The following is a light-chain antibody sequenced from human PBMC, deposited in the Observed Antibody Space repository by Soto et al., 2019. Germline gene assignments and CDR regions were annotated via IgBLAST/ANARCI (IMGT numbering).Light chain of an antibody. V-gene: IGLV2-14*01. J-gene: IGLJ2*01. CDR1: SSDVGGYNY. CDR2: DVS. Sequence: QSALTQPASMSGSPGQSITISCTGTSSDVGGYNYVSWYQQHPGKAPKLIIYDVSNRPSGVSNRFSGSKSGNTASLTISGLQAEDEADYYCSSFTSSSTVVFGGGTKVTVL. CDR3: SSFTSSSTVV.